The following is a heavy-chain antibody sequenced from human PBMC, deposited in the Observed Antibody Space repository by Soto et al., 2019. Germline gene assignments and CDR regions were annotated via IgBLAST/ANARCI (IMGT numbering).Heavy chain of an antibody. CDR2: MKPNSGGR. CDR1: GYTFTCYD. D-gene: IGHD4-17*01. Sequence: QVQLVQSGAEVKKPGASVKVSCKASGYTFTCYDINWLRQSTGQVLEWMGWMKPNSGGRGYAQKFQGRVTMTRDTSKSTAYMELSSLRSEDTSMYYCARANGDFDYWGQGTLVTGSS. J-gene: IGHJ4*02. CDR3: ARANGDFDY. V-gene: IGHV1-8*01.